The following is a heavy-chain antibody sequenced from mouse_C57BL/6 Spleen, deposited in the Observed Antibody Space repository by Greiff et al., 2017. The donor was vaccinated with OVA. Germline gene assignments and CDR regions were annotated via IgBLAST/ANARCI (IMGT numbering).Heavy chain of an antibody. J-gene: IGHJ4*01. D-gene: IGHD6-5*01. Sequence: QVHVKQSGAELVKPGASVKLSCKASGYTFTSYWMHWVKQRPGQGLEWIGMIHPNSGSTNYNEKFKSKATLTVDKSSSTAYMQLSSLTSEDSAVYYCARSLPLYAMDYWGQGTSVTVSS. CDR3: ARSLPLYAMDY. CDR2: IHPNSGST. V-gene: IGHV1-64*01. CDR1: GYTFTSYW.